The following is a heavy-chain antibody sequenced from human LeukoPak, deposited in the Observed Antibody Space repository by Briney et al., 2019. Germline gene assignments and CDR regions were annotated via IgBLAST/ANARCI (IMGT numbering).Heavy chain of an antibody. D-gene: IGHD3-22*01. J-gene: IGHJ4*02. CDR3: VRDSHDSIFERFDY. CDR2: VSSSGRTT. V-gene: IGHV3-48*03. CDR1: GFSFSSYE. Sequence: GGSLRLSCAASGFSFSSYEMNWVRQAPGKGLELVSYVSSSGRTTYYADSVKGRFTISRDNVKNSLYLQMNSLRAEDTAVYYCVRDSHDSIFERFDYWGQGTLVTVSS.